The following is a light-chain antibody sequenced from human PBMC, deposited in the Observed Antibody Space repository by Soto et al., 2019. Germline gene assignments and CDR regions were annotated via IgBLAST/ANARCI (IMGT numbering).Light chain of an antibody. V-gene: IGKV3-11*01. CDR2: DAS. J-gene: IGKJ5*01. CDR3: QQYNDWPRT. Sequence: EIVLTQSPGTLSLSPGERATLSCRASQSVSSYLAWYQQKPGQAPRLLIYDASNRATGIPDRFSGTGSGTDFTLTISRLEPEDFAVYYCQQYNDWPRTFGQGTRLEIK. CDR1: QSVSSY.